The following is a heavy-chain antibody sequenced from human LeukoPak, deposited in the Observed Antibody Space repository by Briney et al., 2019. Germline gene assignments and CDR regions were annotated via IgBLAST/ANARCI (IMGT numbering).Heavy chain of an antibody. V-gene: IGHV3-20*04. CDR2: INWNGGIT. J-gene: IGHJ4*02. D-gene: IGHD3-22*01. CDR1: GFTFDDYG. Sequence: GGSLRLSCAASGFTFDDYGMSWVRQAPGKGLEWVSGINWNGGITAYADSVKGRFTISRDNAKNSLYLQMNSLRAEDTAVYYCVLGGYDSPYLGFDYWGQGTLVTVSS. CDR3: VLGGYDSPYLGFDY.